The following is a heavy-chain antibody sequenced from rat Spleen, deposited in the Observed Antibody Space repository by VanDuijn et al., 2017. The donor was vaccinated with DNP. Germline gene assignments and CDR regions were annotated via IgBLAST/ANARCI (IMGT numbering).Heavy chain of an antibody. CDR3: ATLTGRDY. J-gene: IGHJ2*01. CDR2: IIYDGSRT. CDR1: GFTFSDYN. Sequence: EVHLVESGGGLVQPGRSLKLSCAASGFTFSDYNMAWVRQAPKKGLERVASIIYDGSRTYYRNSVKGRITISRDNAESTLYLQMDSLRSDDTATYYCATLTGRDYWGQGVMVTVSS. D-gene: IGHD5-1*01. V-gene: IGHV5S10*01.